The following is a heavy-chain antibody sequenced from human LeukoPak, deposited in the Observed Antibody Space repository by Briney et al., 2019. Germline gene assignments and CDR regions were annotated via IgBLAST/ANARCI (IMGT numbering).Heavy chain of an antibody. CDR3: AREQGGYSYGYY. V-gene: IGHV1-8*01. J-gene: IGHJ4*02. CDR2: MNPNSGNT. D-gene: IGHD5-18*01. Sequence: ASVKVSCKASGYTFTSYDINWVRQATGQGLEWMGWMNPNSGNTGYAQKFQDRVTMTTDTSTSTAYMELRTLRSDDTAVYYCAREQGGYSYGYYWGQGTLVTVSS. CDR1: GYTFTSYD.